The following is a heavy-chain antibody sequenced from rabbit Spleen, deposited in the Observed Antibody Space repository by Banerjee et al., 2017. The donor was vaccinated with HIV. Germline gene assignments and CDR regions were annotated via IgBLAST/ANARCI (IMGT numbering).Heavy chain of an antibody. D-gene: IGHD1-1*01. Sequence: QEQLEESGGRLVQPGGSLTLSCKGSGFTISSYWMNWVRQAPGKGLELIACIYTSSGSTWYASWVNGRFTISKTSSTTVTLQMTSLTAADTATYFCARFDESINWGINLWGPGTLVTVS. V-gene: IGHV1S45*01. CDR1: GFTISSYW. J-gene: IGHJ4*01. CDR2: IYTSSGST. CDR3: ARFDESINWGINL.